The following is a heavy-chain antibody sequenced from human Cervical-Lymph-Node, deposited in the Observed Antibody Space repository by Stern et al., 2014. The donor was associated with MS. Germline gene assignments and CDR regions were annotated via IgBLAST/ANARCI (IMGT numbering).Heavy chain of an antibody. D-gene: IGHD1-7*01. J-gene: IGHJ6*02. CDR3: AKGCVTGTDCYYYGLDV. CDR2: ISSDGTNE. V-gene: IGHV3-30*18. CDR1: GFTFSTSG. Sequence: VQLVQSGGGVVQPGRSLRLSCAASGFTFSTSGMHWVRQAPGKGLECVAVISSDGTNEFYADSVKGRFTISRNTSNNTLYLQMNGLRAEDTAVYYCAKGCVTGTDCYYYGLDVWGQGTTVTVSS.